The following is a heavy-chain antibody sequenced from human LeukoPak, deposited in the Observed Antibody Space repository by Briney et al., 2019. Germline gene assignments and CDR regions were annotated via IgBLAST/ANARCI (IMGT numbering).Heavy chain of an antibody. CDR3: AKVSERAYYYYGMDV. J-gene: IGHJ6*02. Sequence: GGSLRPSCAASGFSFSNYGMHWVRQAPGKGLEWVAVISYDGSNKYYADSVKGRFTISRDNSKNALYLQMNSLRAEDTAVYYCAKVSERAYYYYGMDVWGQGTTVTVSS. CDR1: GFSFSNYG. CDR2: ISYDGSNK. V-gene: IGHV3-30*18.